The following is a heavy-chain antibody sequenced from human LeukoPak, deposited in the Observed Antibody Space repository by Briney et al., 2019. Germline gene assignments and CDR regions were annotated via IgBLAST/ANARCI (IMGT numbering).Heavy chain of an antibody. Sequence: GGSLRLSCAASGFTFSSYGMHWVRQAPGKGLEWVASIRYDGSNKYYTDSVKGRFIISRDNSKNTLYLQMNSLRAEDTAVYYCARQPSGRYSGPFDYWGLGTLVTVSS. J-gene: IGHJ4*02. V-gene: IGHV3-30*02. D-gene: IGHD1-26*01. CDR1: GFTFSSYG. CDR2: IRYDGSNK. CDR3: ARQPSGRYSGPFDY.